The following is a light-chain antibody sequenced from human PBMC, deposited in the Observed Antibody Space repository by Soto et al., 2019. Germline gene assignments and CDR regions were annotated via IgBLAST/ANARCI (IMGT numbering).Light chain of an antibody. CDR1: SSDVGYYNY. V-gene: IGLV2-8*01. Sequence: QSVLTQLPSASGSPGQSVTIACTGASSDVGYYNYVSWYQQPPGKAPKLLIYDVSKRPSGVPDRFSGSRSGNTASLTVSGLQAEDEGDYYCSSYAGSNYPYVFGTGTKVTVL. CDR3: SSYAGSNYPYV. CDR2: DVS. J-gene: IGLJ1*01.